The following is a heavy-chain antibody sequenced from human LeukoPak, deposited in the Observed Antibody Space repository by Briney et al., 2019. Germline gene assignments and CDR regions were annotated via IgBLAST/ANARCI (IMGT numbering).Heavy chain of an antibody. V-gene: IGHV1-3*01. CDR2: IYGGNGNT. Sequence: GASVKVSCKASGYTFTSYAMHLVRQAPGQRLEWMGWIYGGNGNTKYSQKFQGRVSITRDTSASTVYMELSSLGSEDTAVYYCARGWGGDCYHVHWGQGTLVTVSS. J-gene: IGHJ4*02. D-gene: IGHD2-21*02. CDR1: GYTFTSYA. CDR3: ARGWGGDCYHVH.